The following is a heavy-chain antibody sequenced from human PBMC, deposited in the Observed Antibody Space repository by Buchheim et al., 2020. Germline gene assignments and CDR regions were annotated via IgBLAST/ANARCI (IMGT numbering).Heavy chain of an antibody. CDR1: GFTFSGHW. CDR3: ARSDNYGYGY. V-gene: IGHV3-74*01. Sequence: EVQLVESGGGLVQPGGSLRLSCAASGFTFSGHWMHWVRQAPGKGLVWVSHINTDGSTTNYAGSVKGRFTISRYNAKNTLDLQMNSLGAEDTAVYYCARSDNYGYGYWGQGTL. D-gene: IGHD5-18*01. CDR2: INTDGSTT. J-gene: IGHJ4*02.